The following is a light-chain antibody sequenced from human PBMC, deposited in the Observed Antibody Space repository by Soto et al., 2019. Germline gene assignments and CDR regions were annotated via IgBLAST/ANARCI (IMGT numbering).Light chain of an antibody. CDR2: QDN. CDR3: QAWDSSTGVV. J-gene: IGLJ2*01. V-gene: IGLV3-1*01. CDR1: KLGDKY. Sequence: SYELTQPPSVSVSPGQTASITCSGAKLGDKYACWYQQKPGQSPAEVIYQDNKRPSGIPERFSGSNSGNTATLTISGTQAMDEADYYCQAWDSSTGVVFGGGTKLTVL.